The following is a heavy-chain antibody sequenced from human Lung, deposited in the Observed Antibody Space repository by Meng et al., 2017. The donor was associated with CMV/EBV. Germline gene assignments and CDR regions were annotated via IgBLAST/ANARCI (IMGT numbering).Heavy chain of an antibody. J-gene: IGHJ4*02. V-gene: IGHV3-7*01. Sequence: GGSLRLSCVASGFTFSSYWMTWVRQAPGKGLEWVGNIKRDGSEKNYVGSVEGRFTISRDNTKNSLYLQMTGLRVEDTAVYYCARSSGDHWGQGTRVTVSS. CDR1: GFTFSSYW. CDR3: ARSSGDH. D-gene: IGHD3-10*01. CDR2: IKRDGSEK.